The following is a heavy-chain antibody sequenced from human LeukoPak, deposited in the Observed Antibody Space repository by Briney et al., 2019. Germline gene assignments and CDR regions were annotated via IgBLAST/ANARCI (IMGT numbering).Heavy chain of an antibody. CDR3: ARGGKATVVTM. CDR2: IYSSGST. Sequence: SETLSVTCAVYGGSINSYYWSWIRQPAGKGLEWIGRIYSSGSTNYNPSLKSRVSMSVDTSKNQFSLKLTSVTAADTAVYYCARGGKATVVTMWGQGILVTVSS. J-gene: IGHJ4*02. D-gene: IGHD4-23*01. V-gene: IGHV4-59*10. CDR1: GGSINSYY.